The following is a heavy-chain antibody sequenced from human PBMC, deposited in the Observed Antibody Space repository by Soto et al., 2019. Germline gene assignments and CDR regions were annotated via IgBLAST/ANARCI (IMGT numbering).Heavy chain of an antibody. CDR2: ISPYNGTT. CDR3: ARDGERDTGLNFYYYLRGMDA. CDR1: GYTFTTYG. D-gene: IGHD1-1*01. Sequence: ASVKVSCKASGYTFTTYGISWVRQAPGQGLEWMGWISPYNGTTKYAEKFQGEMTMTTDTATSTAYMDLRSLRSDDTAVYYCARDGERDTGLNFYYYLRGMDARGQGTRVTVSS. V-gene: IGHV1-18*04. J-gene: IGHJ6*02.